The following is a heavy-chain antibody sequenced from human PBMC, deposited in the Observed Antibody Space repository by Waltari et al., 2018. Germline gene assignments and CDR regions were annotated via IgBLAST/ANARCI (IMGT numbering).Heavy chain of an antibody. J-gene: IGHJ4*02. CDR2: INAGNGNT. Sequence: QVQLVQSGAEVKKPGASVKVSCKASGSTFTSYAMHWVHQAPGQRLEWMGWINAGNGNTKYSQKFQGRVTITRDTSASTAYMELSSLRSEDTAVYYCARVGYSYGYAYWGQGTLVTVSS. D-gene: IGHD5-18*01. CDR3: ARVGYSYGYAY. V-gene: IGHV1-3*01. CDR1: GSTFTSYA.